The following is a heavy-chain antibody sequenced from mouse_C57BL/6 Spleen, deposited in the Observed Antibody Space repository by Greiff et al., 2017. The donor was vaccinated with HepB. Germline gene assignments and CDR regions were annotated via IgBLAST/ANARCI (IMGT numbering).Heavy chain of an antibody. J-gene: IGHJ3*01. CDR1: GFTFSSYA. CDR2: ISDGGSYT. Sequence: EVMLVESGGGLVKPGGSLKLSCAASGFTFSSYAMSWVRQTPEKRLEWVATISDGGSYTYYPDNVKGRFTISRDNAKNNLYLQMSHLKSEDTAMYYCARDGGGYDPFAYWGQGTLVTVSA. CDR3: ARDGGGYDPFAY. D-gene: IGHD2-2*01. V-gene: IGHV5-4*01.